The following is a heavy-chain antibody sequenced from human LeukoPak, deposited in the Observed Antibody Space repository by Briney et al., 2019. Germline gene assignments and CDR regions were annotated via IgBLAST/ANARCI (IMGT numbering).Heavy chain of an antibody. V-gene: IGHV1-2*04. Sequence: GASVKVSCKASGYTFTGYYMHWVRQAPGQGLEWMGWINPNSGGTTYAQKFQGWVTMTRDTSISTAYMELSRLRSDDTAVYYCASSRRSDAFDIWGQGTMVTVSS. CDR1: GYTFTGYY. J-gene: IGHJ3*02. CDR2: INPNSGGT. CDR3: ASSRRSDAFDI.